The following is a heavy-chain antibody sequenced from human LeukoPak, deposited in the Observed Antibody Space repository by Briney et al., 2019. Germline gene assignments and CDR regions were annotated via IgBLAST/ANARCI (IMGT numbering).Heavy chain of an antibody. J-gene: IGHJ4*02. D-gene: IGHD3-22*01. CDR2: IYSDGST. CDR3: AKGLAYFDSSGYLFDS. V-gene: IGHV3-53*01. Sequence: GGSLRLSCAASGFTVRSDYMNWVRQAPGMGLEWVSVIYSDGSTYYADSVKGRFTISRDNSKNTMYLQMNSLRAEDTAVYYCAKGLAYFDSSGYLFDSWGQGSLVTVSS. CDR1: GFTVRSDY.